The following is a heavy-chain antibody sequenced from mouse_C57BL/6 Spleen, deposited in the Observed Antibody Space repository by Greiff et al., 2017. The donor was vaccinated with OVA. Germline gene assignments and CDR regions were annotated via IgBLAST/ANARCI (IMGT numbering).Heavy chain of an antibody. V-gene: IGHV1-42*01. CDR1: GYSFTGYY. CDR3: ARGDYYIDY. CDR2: INPSTGGT. J-gene: IGHJ2*01. Sequence: VHVKQSGPELVKPGASVKISCKDSGYSFTGYYMNWVKQSPEKSLEWIGEINPSTGGTTYNQKFKAKDTLTVDKSSSTGYMQLKSLTSEDSAVYYCARGDYYIDYWGQGTTLTVSS.